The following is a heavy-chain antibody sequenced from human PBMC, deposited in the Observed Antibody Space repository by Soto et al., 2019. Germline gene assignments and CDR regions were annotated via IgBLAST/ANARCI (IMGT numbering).Heavy chain of an antibody. CDR2: INHSGSN. CDR1: GGSFRGYY. Sequence: SETLSLTCAVYGGSFRGYYWSWIRPPPGKGLEGIGEINHSGSNNYNPSLKSRVTISVDTSKNQFSLKLSSVTAADTAVYYCARGSRYEIVGDTGGAFDIWGQGTMVTVSS. V-gene: IGHV4-34*01. CDR3: ARGSRYEIVGDTGGAFDI. D-gene: IGHD1-26*01. J-gene: IGHJ3*02.